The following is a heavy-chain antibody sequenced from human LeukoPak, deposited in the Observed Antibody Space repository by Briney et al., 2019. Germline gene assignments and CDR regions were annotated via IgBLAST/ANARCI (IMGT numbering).Heavy chain of an antibody. D-gene: IGHD3-10*01. V-gene: IGHV3-49*04. Sequence: GGSLRLSCTTSGFTFGDYGMSWVRQAPGKGLEWVGFVRSKANGETRQYAASVKGRFTISRDDSKSTTYLEMSSLKTEDTAVYYCTNRVPDYSASSGSYSYYFDDWGQGTLVTVSS. CDR3: TNRVPDYSASSGSYSYYFDD. J-gene: IGHJ4*02. CDR2: VRSKANGETR. CDR1: GFTFGDYG.